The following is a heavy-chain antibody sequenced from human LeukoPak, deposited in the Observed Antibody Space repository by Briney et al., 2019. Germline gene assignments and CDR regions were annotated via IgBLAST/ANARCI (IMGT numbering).Heavy chain of an antibody. CDR3: ARTNGERITIFGVVTSYYYYMDV. J-gene: IGHJ6*03. CDR1: GYTFTGDY. D-gene: IGHD3-3*01. V-gene: IGHV1-2*02. Sequence: ASVKVSCKASGYTFTGDYMHWVRQAPGQGLEWMGWINPNSGGTNYAQKFQGRVTMTRDTSISTAYMELSRLRSDDTAVYYCARTNGERITIFGVVTSYYYYMDVWGKGTTVTVSS. CDR2: INPNSGGT.